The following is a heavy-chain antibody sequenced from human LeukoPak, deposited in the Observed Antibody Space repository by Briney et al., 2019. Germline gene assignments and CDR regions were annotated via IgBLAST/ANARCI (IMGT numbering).Heavy chain of an antibody. Sequence: GGSLRLSCAASGFTFSSYWMSWVRQAPGKGLEWVANIKQDGSEKYYVDSVKGRFTISRDNAKNSLYLQMNSLRAEDTAVYYCARRPSGRGYCSSTSCYGGRLWVRYFQHWGQGTLVTVSS. D-gene: IGHD2-2*01. CDR1: GFTFSSYW. V-gene: IGHV3-7*03. J-gene: IGHJ1*01. CDR2: IKQDGSEK. CDR3: ARRPSGRGYCSSTSCYGGRLWVRYFQH.